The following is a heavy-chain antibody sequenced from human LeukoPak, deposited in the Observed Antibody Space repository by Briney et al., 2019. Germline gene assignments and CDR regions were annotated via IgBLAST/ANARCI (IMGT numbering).Heavy chain of an antibody. D-gene: IGHD5-24*01. CDR2: ISSSGSTI. CDR3: ARDRRDGYNVLDY. J-gene: IGHJ4*02. V-gene: IGHV3-48*03. CDR1: GFTFSSYE. Sequence: PGGSLRLSCAASGFTFSSYEMNWVRQAPGKGLEWVSYISSSGSTIYYADSVKGRFTISRDNAKNSLYLQMNSLSAEDTAIYYCARDRRDGYNVLDYWGQGTLVTVSS.